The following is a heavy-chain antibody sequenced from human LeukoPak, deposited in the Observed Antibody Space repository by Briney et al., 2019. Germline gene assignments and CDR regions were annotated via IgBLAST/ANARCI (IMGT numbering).Heavy chain of an antibody. CDR1: KFTFTSSA. V-gene: IGHV3-23*01. D-gene: IGHD3-22*01. J-gene: IGHJ3*02. CDR2: ISDSGGST. Sequence: GGSLRLSCAASKFTFTSSAMSWVRQAPGKGLEWVSGISDSGGSTYYADSVRGRFTVSRDNSNNTLNLQMNSLRAEDTAVYYCAKVIGRSGYSLDAFDIWGQGTMVTVSS. CDR3: AKVIGRSGYSLDAFDI.